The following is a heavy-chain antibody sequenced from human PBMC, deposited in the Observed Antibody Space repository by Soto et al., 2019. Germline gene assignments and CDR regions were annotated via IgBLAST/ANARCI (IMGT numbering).Heavy chain of an antibody. CDR3: ARDLINWNDVGPASYNWFDP. J-gene: IGHJ5*02. CDR1: GYTFTSYG. D-gene: IGHD1-1*01. Sequence: QVQLVQSGAEVKKPGASVKVSCKASGYTFTSYGISWVRQAPGQGLEWMGWISAYNGNTNYAQKLQGRVTMTTDTSTSTAYMALRSLRSDDTAVYYCARDLINWNDVGPASYNWFDPWGQGTLVTVSS. V-gene: IGHV1-18*04. CDR2: ISAYNGNT.